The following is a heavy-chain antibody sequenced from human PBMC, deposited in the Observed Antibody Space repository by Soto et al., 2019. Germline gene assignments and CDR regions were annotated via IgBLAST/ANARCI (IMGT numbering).Heavy chain of an antibody. CDR2: TYYRSKWYN. CDR3: AREADTAMVRNYYYYGMDV. V-gene: IGHV6-1*01. J-gene: IGHJ6*02. CDR1: GDSVSSNSAA. Sequence: SQTLSLTCAISGDSVSSNSAAWNWIRQSPSRSLEWLGRTYYRSKWYNDYAVSVKSRITINPDTSKNQFSLQLNSVTPEDTAVYYCAREADTAMVRNYYYYGMDVWGQGTTVTVS. D-gene: IGHD5-18*01.